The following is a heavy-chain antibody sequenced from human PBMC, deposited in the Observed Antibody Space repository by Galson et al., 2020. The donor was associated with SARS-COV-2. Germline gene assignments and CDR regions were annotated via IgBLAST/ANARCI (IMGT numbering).Heavy chain of an antibody. V-gene: IGHV3-30*04. D-gene: IGHD6-13*01. CDR1: GFTFSSYA. CDR2: ISYDGTTK. J-gene: IGHJ5*01. CDR3: ARETDDHTSSWFDS. Sequence: GGSLRLSCGASGFTFSSYALHWVRQAPGKGLEWLAIISYDGTTKYNSESVKGRFTISRDISKNTLYLQMNSLRPEDTAVYYCARETDDHTSSWFDSWGQGTLVTVSS.